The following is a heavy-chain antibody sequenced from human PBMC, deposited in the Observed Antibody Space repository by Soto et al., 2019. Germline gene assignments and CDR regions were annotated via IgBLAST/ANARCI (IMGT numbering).Heavy chain of an antibody. D-gene: IGHD2-2*01. CDR2: IYPCGSDT. CDR1: GYSFTSYW. J-gene: IGHJ3*02. CDR3: ARLGSIVVVPDAMPGCYFDI. Sequence: LGESLKISCKGAGYSFTSYWIGWVRQMPGKGLGWVGIIYPCGSDTRYSQSFQGQVTISADKSISTAYVQWSSLKASDTAMYYWARLGSIVVVPDAMPGCYFDIWGQGTMVTVSS. V-gene: IGHV5-51*01.